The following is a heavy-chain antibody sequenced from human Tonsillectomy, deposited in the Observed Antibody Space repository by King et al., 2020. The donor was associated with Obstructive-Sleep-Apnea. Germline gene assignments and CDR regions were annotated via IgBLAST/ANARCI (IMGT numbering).Heavy chain of an antibody. V-gene: IGHV3-23*04. CDR3: AKDGYYDFWRGYNPSYYYYGMDV. CDR1: GFTFSSYA. D-gene: IGHD3-3*01. CDR2: ISGSGGST. Sequence: VQLVESGGGLVQPGGSLRLSCAASGFTFSSYAMSWVRQAPGKGLEWVSAISGSGGSTYYADSVKGRFTISRDNSKNTLYLQMNSLRAEDTAVYYCAKDGYYDFWRGYNPSYYYYGMDVWGQGTTVTVSS. J-gene: IGHJ6*02.